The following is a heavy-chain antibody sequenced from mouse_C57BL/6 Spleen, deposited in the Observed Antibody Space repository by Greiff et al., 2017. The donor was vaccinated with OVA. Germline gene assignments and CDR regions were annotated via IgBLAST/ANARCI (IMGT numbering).Heavy chain of an antibody. CDR1: GYSITSGYY. Sequence: EVQLQQSGPGLVKPSQSLSLTCSVTGYSITSGYYWNWIRQFPGNKLEWMGYISYDGSNNYNPSLKNRISITRDTSKNQFFLKLNSVTTEDTATYDRAREGANYGAGFAYWGQGTLVTVSA. V-gene: IGHV3-6*01. J-gene: IGHJ3*01. D-gene: IGHD1-1*02. CDR2: ISYDGSN. CDR3: AREGANYGAGFAY.